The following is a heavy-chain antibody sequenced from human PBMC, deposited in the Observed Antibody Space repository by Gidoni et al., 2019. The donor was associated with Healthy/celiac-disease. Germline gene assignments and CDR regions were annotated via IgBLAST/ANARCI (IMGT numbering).Heavy chain of an antibody. CDR2: IYYSGST. CDR1: GGSISSYY. Sequence: QVQLQESGPGLAKPSETLSLTCTVSGGSISSYYWSWIRQRPGKGLEWIGYIYYSGSTNYNPSLKSRVTISVDTSKNQFSLKLSSVTAADTAVYYCARLAWGTTGTTLAYNYYYYMDVWGKGTTVTVSS. D-gene: IGHD1-1*01. CDR3: ARLAWGTTGTTLAYNYYYYMDV. J-gene: IGHJ6*03. V-gene: IGHV4-59*08.